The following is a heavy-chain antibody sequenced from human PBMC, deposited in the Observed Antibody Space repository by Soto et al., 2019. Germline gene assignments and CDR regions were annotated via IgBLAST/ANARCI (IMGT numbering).Heavy chain of an antibody. J-gene: IGHJ5*02. CDR2: TYYRSKWYN. CDR1: VDSVSSISAA. CDR3: AREGGAGTTFWFDP. Sequence: SQTLSLTCGISVDSVSSISAAWNWIRQYPSRGLEWLGRTYYRSKWYNDYAVSVKSRITINPDTSKNQFSLQLNSVTPEDTAVYYCAREGGAGTTFWFDPWGQGTLVTVSS. V-gene: IGHV6-1*01. D-gene: IGHD1-7*01.